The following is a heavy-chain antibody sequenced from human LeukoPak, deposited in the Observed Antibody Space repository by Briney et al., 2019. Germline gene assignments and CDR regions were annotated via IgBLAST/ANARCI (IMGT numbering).Heavy chain of an antibody. CDR3: ARGRRDGYNGPWYVDL. V-gene: IGHV4-34*01. Sequence: SETLSLACAVYGGSFSGYYWSWIRQPPGKGLEWIGEINHSGSTNYNPSLKSRVTISVDTSKNQFSLKLSSVTAADTAMYYCARGRRDGYNGPWYVDLWGRGTLVTVSS. D-gene: IGHD5-24*01. CDR1: GGSFSGYY. CDR2: INHSGST. J-gene: IGHJ2*01.